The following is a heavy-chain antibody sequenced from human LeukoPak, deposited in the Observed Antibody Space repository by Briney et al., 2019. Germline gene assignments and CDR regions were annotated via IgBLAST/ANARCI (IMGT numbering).Heavy chain of an antibody. CDR1: GYTFTSYG. J-gene: IGHJ4*02. V-gene: IGHV1-18*01. CDR2: NSVYNGNT. D-gene: IGHD3-3*01. Sequence: ASVKVSCKASGYTFTSYGFSWVRQAPGQGLEWMGWNSVYNGNTNYAEKLQGRVTMTTDTSTSTAYMELRSLRSDDTAVYYCARDSGPLRFLEWLFDYWGQGTLVTVSS. CDR3: ARDSGPLRFLEWLFDY.